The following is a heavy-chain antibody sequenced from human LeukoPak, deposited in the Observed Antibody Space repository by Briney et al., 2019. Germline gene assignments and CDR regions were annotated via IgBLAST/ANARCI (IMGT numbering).Heavy chain of an antibody. V-gene: IGHV3-7*01. D-gene: IGHD4-11*01. J-gene: IGHJ4*02. Sequence: GGSLRLSCAASGFTFNKYTMNWVRQAPGKGLEWVANINEDGSEKYYADSVEGRFTISRDNAKNSLDLQMSSLNAEDTAVYYCARSKIDYWGQGTLVTVSS. CDR2: INEDGSEK. CDR3: ARSKIDY. CDR1: GFTFNKYT.